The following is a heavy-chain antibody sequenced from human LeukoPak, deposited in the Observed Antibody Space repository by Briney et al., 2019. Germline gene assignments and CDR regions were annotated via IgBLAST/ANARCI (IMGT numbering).Heavy chain of an antibody. CDR2: INHSGST. V-gene: IGHV4-34*09. D-gene: IGHD3-3*01. J-gene: IGHJ4*02. CDR3: AREYYDFWSGYYFDY. Sequence: PSGTLSLTCAVYGGSFSGYYWGWIRQPPGKGLEWIGEINHSGSTNYNPSLKSRVTISVDTSKNQFSLKLSSVTAADTAVYYCAREYYDFWSGYYFDYWGQGTLVTVSS. CDR1: GGSFSGYY.